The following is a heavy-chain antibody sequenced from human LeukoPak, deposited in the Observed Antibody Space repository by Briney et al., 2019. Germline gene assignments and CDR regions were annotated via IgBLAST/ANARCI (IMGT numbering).Heavy chain of an antibody. J-gene: IGHJ4*02. Sequence: PGGSLRLSCEASGFTFSSYSMNWVRQAPGKGLEWVSSISSSSSYIYYADSVKGRFTISRDNAKNSLYLQMNSLRAEDTAVYYCARDGYSSGWYDYWGQGTLVTVSS. CDR3: ARDGYSSGWYDY. V-gene: IGHV3-21*01. CDR2: ISSSSSYI. D-gene: IGHD6-19*01. CDR1: GFTFSSYS.